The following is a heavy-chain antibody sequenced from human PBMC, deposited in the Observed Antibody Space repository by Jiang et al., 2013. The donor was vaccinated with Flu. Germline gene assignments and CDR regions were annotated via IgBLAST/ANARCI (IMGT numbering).Heavy chain of an antibody. V-gene: IGHV3-23*01. CDR1: GFTFSSYA. D-gene: IGHD3-22*01. J-gene: IGHJ4*02. Sequence: VQLLESGGDLVQPGGSLRLSCAASGFTFSSYAMSWVRQAPGKGLEWVSAINGSGGSTYYADSVKGRFTISRDNSKNTLYLQMNSLRAEDTAVYYCAKALRTGVVVVRRGFDYWGQGTLATVSS. CDR3: AKALRTGVVVVRRGFDY. CDR2: INGSGGST.